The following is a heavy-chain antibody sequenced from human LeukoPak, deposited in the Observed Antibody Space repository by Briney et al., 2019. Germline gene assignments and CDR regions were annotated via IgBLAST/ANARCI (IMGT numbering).Heavy chain of an antibody. Sequence: GGALRLFCATSWVHGSSDHKSWGRPGPGKGLEWVSLFHSDGNIYYADSVKGRFTISRDDSKNTVYLQMNSLRAEDTAVYYCAKARGGDWGQGTLVTVSS. CDR3: AKARGGD. CDR2: FHSDGNI. J-gene: IGHJ4*02. D-gene: IGHD3-10*01. CDR1: VHGSSDH. V-gene: IGHV3-53*01.